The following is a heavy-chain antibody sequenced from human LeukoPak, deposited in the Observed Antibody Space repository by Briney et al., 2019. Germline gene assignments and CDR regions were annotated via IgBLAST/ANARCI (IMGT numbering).Heavy chain of an antibody. CDR2: INPDGTTT. V-gene: IGHV3-74*01. J-gene: IGHJ5*02. CDR1: GFTFSRYR. Sequence: GGSLGLSCAASGFTFSRYRIHWVRQAPGKGLEWVSRINPDGTTTTYADSVKGRFTISRDNAKNTVYLQMNSLRAEDTAVYYCARVLSGSWDWFDPWGQGTLVTVSS. D-gene: IGHD3-22*01. CDR3: ARVLSGSWDWFDP.